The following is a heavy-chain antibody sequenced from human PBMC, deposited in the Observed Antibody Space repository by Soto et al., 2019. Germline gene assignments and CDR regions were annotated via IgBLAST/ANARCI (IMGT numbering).Heavy chain of an antibody. J-gene: IGHJ5*02. CDR1: GYTFTEYF. Sequence: QVQLVQSGAEVKMPGASVRVSCEAPGYTFTEYFLHWVRQAPGQGLEWMGWISPESGVTNIAPNFEGRVTMTADTAITTAYMQLSGLRYDDTAVYYCARATLIIRHITNLGEASPGVVEHWGQGTLVSVSS. D-gene: IGHD3-3*01. CDR3: ARATLIIRHITNLGEASPGVVEH. V-gene: IGHV1-2*02. CDR2: ISPESGVT.